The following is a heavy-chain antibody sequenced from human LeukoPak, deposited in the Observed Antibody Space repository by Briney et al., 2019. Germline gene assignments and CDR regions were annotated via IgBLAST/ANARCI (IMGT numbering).Heavy chain of an antibody. Sequence: SETLSLTCTVSGGSISSSSYYWGWIRQPPGKGLEWIGSIYYSGSTYYNPSLKSRVTISVDTSKNQFSLKLSSVTAADTAMYYCARAPTTASGYFDYWGQGTLVTVSS. V-gene: IGHV4-39*07. J-gene: IGHJ4*02. CDR2: IYYSGST. D-gene: IGHD2-21*02. CDR3: ARAPTTASGYFDY. CDR1: GGSISSSSYY.